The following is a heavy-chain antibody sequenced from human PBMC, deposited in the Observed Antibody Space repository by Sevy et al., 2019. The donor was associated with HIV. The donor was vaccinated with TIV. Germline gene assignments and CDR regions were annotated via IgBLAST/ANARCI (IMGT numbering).Heavy chain of an antibody. Sequence: GGSLRLSCAASGFTFSDYYMSWIRQAPGKGLEWVSYISSSGSTIYYADSVKGRFTISRDNAKNSLYLQMNSLRAEDTAVYYCARYMVRGVEDGDYYYGMDVWGQGTTVTVSS. D-gene: IGHD3-10*01. V-gene: IGHV3-11*01. CDR3: ARYMVRGVEDGDYYYGMDV. J-gene: IGHJ6*02. CDR2: ISSSGSTI. CDR1: GFTFSDYY.